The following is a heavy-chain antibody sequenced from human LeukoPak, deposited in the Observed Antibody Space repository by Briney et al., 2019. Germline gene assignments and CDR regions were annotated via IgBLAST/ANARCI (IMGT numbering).Heavy chain of an antibody. J-gene: IGHJ4*02. CDR2: IYTSGST. CDR3: ARLVDTGIGGGGYFDY. Sequence: SETLSLTCTVSGGSISSYYWSWIRQPAGKGLEWIGRIYTSGSTNYNPSLKSRVTMSVDTSKNQFSPKLSSVTAAGPAVYYWARLVDTGIGGGGYFDYWGQGTLVTVSS. CDR1: GGSISSYY. D-gene: IGHD5-18*01. V-gene: IGHV4-4*07.